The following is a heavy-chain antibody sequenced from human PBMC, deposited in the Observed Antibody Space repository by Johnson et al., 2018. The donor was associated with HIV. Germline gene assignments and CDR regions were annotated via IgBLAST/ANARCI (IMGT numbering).Heavy chain of an antibody. V-gene: IGHV3-33*03. J-gene: IGHJ3*02. CDR2: MWYDGSNK. D-gene: IGHD5-24*01. CDR1: GFTFSTYG. Sequence: QVQLVESGGGVVQPGRSLRLSCAASGFTFSTYGMHWVRQAPGTGLEWVAAMWYDGSNKYYADSVKVRFTISRDNAKNSLYLQMNSLRAEDTALYYCAKDREFRVTREGVAFDIWGQGTMVTVSS. CDR3: AKDREFRVTREGVAFDI.